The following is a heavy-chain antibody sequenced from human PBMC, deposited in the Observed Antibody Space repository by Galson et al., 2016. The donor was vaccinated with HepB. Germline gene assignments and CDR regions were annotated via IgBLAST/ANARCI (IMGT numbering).Heavy chain of an antibody. CDR2: IAGSSSTI. J-gene: IGHJ4*02. CDR1: GFVFSDYY. V-gene: IGHV3-11*01. D-gene: IGHD4-17*01. Sequence: SLRLSCAASGFVFSDYYMSWLRQAPGKGPEWISYIAGSSSTIYDADSVKGRFTVSWDNARQTLFLQMDSLRVEDTAVYFCARDREPETTMPIFDHWGQGVLVTVSS. CDR3: ARDREPETTMPIFDH.